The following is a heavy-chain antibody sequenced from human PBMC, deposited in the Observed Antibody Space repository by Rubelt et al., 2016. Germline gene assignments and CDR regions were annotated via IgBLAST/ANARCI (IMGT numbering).Heavy chain of an antibody. V-gene: IGHV1-18*01. CDR3: ARDRDGWQWLAPSLPDACDI. Sequence: APGQGLEWMGWISAYNGNTNYAQKLQGRVTMTTDTSTSTAYMELRSLRSDDTAVYYCARDRDGWQWLAPSLPDACDIWGQGTMVTVSS. D-gene: IGHD6-19*01. CDR2: ISAYNGNT. J-gene: IGHJ3*02.